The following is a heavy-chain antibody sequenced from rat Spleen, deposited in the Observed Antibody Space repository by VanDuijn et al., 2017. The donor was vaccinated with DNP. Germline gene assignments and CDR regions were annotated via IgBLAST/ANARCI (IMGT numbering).Heavy chain of an antibody. J-gene: IGHJ2*01. V-gene: IGHV5-25*01. CDR1: GFTFSDYY. D-gene: IGHD1-11*01. CDR3: ARGGRSYFDY. CDR2: INPDVGST. Sequence: EVLVVDSGGGLVQPGGSLRLSCAASGFTFSDYYMSWVRQAPTTGLEWVASINPDVGSTSSPDSVKGRFTISRDNAKNTLYLQMNSLRSEDTATYYCARGGRSYFDYWGQGVMVTVSS.